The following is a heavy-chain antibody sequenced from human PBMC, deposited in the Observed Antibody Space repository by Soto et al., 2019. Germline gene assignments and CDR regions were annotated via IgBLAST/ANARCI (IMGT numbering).Heavy chain of an antibody. CDR2: IYSGGST. CDR3: ASWARHSRVPQGALDI. CDR1: GFTVSSNY. J-gene: IGHJ3*02. Sequence: WGSIRLSCAASGFTVSSNYMSWVRQAPGKGLEWVSVIYSGGSTYYADSVKGRFTISRDNSKNTLYLQMNSLRVEDKAVYYCASWARHSRVPQGALDIWGQGT. V-gene: IGHV3-53*01. D-gene: IGHD3-22*01.